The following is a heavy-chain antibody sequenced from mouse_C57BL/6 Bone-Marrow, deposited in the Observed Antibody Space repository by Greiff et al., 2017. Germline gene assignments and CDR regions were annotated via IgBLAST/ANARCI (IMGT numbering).Heavy chain of an antibody. D-gene: IGHD1-1*01. Sequence: EVKVEESGGGLVKPGGSLKLSCAASGFTFSSYAMSWVRQTPEKRLEWVATISDGGSYTYYPDNVKGRFTISRDNAKNNLYLQMSHLKSEDTAMYYCARALWHWYFDVWGTWTTVTVSS. J-gene: IGHJ1*03. V-gene: IGHV5-4*03. CDR3: ARALWHWYFDV. CDR2: ISDGGSYT. CDR1: GFTFSSYA.